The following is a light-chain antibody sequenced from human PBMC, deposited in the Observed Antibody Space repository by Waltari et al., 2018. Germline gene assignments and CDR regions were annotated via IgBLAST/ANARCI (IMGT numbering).Light chain of an antibody. CDR1: SSDIGTFNL. CDR3: CSYAGSRTWV. J-gene: IGLJ3*02. CDR2: DVR. Sequence: QSALTQPASVSGSPGQSISISCIGTSSDIGTFNLVSWYLQYPGTAPKLPTSDVRQRPSGVSKRFSGAKSGNTASLSISGLQAEDEAIYYCCSYAGSRTWVFGGGAKLTVL. V-gene: IGLV2-23*02.